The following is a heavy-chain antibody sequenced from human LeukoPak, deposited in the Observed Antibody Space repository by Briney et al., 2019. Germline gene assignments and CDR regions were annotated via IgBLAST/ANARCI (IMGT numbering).Heavy chain of an antibody. CDR3: ARVKWSSAWSGY. D-gene: IGHD6-19*01. V-gene: IGHV3-48*01. Sequence: RGSLRLSCAASGFTFSVYGMTWVRQAPGKGLEWVSYISNSGSTVTYADSVKGRFTISRDNAKNSLYLQMSSLRVEDTAVYYCARVKWSSAWSGYWGQGVQVTVSS. CDR2: ISNSGSTV. J-gene: IGHJ4*02. CDR1: GFTFSVYG.